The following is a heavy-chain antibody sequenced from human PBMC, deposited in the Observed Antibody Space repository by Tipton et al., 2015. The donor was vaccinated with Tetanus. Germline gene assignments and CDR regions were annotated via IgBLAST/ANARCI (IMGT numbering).Heavy chain of an antibody. CDR1: GGSISSSSYY. CDR3: ARLTWELLYDY. CDR2: IYYSGST. Sequence: LRLSCTVSGGSISSSSYYWGWIRQPPGKGLEWIGYIYYSGSTNYNPSLKSRVTISVDTSKNQFSLKLSSVTAADTAVYYCARLTWELLYDYWGQGTLVTVSS. V-gene: IGHV4-61*05. J-gene: IGHJ4*02. D-gene: IGHD1-26*01.